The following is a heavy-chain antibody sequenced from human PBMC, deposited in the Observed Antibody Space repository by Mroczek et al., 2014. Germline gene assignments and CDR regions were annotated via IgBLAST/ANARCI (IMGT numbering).Heavy chain of an antibody. CDR2: ISYDGSNK. D-gene: IGHD1-26*01. CDR1: GFTFSSYA. Sequence: QVQLVESGGGVVQPGRSLRLSCAASGFTFSSYAMHWVRQAPGKGLEWVAVISYDGSNKYYADSVKGRFTISRDNSKNTLYLQMNSLRAEDTAVYYCAKDHVGATGLPVGWGQGTLVTVSS. CDR3: AKDHVGATGLPVG. V-gene: IGHV3-30-3*01. J-gene: IGHJ4*02.